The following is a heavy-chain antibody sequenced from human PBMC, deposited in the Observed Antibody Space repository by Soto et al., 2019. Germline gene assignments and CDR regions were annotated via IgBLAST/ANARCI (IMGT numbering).Heavy chain of an antibody. Sequence: SQTLSLTCAISGDSVSSNSAAWNWIRQSPSRGLEWLGRTYYRSKWYNDYAVSVKSRITINPDTSKNQFSLQLNSVTPEDTAVYYCARRLGYCSGGSCYHGDAFDIWGQGTMVTVSS. D-gene: IGHD2-15*01. CDR3: ARRLGYCSGGSCYHGDAFDI. V-gene: IGHV6-1*01. CDR1: GDSVSSNSAA. J-gene: IGHJ3*02. CDR2: TYYRSKWYN.